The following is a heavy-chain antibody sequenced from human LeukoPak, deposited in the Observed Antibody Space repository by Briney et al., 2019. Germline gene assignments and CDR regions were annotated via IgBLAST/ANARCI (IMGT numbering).Heavy chain of an antibody. D-gene: IGHD3-22*01. J-gene: IGHJ2*01. Sequence: SETLSLTCAVYGGSFSGYYWSWIRQPPGKGLEWIGYIYYSGSTNYNPSLKSRVTISVDTSKNQFSLKLSSVTAADTAVYYCARAFNYYDSSGTRWYFDLWGRGTLVTVSS. CDR1: GGSFSGYY. CDR2: IYYSGST. CDR3: ARAFNYYDSSGTRWYFDL. V-gene: IGHV4-59*08.